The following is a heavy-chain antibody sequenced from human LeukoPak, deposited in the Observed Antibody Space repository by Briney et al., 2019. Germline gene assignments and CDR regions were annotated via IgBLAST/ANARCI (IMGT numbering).Heavy chain of an antibody. Sequence: SETLSLTCTVSGGSISSYYWSWIRQPAGKGLEWIGRIYTSGSTNHNPSLKSRVTKSVDTSKNQFSLKLSSVTAADTAVYYCARESASRWYCSSTSCQGEPMDVWGKGTTATVSS. CDR2: IYTSGST. CDR3: ARESASRWYCSSTSCQGEPMDV. J-gene: IGHJ6*03. CDR1: GGSISSYY. V-gene: IGHV4-4*07. D-gene: IGHD2-2*01.